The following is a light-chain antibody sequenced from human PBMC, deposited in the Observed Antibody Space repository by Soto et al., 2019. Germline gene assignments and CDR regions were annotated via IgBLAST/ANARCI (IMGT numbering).Light chain of an antibody. J-gene: IGKJ1*01. CDR3: QQTYSAPPL. CDR1: QRIGTN. Sequence: DIQMTQSPSSLSASIGDRVTLTCRASQRIGTNLNWYQQRPGKAPKLLIYAVSSLQSGVSSRFSSRGSGTDFTLSINSLQREDFATYYCQQTYSAPPLFGQGAKVEIK. V-gene: IGKV1-39*01. CDR2: AVS.